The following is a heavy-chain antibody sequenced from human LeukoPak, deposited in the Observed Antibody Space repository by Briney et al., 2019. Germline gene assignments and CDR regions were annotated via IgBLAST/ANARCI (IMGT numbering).Heavy chain of an antibody. D-gene: IGHD2-2*01. V-gene: IGHV3-23*01. CDR3: AKDLPAFIVVVPAAVFDY. CDR1: GFTFSSYA. Sequence: GGSLRLSCAASGFTFSSYAMSWVRQAPGKGLEWVSAISGSGGSTYCADSVKGRFTISRDNSKNTLYLQMNSLRAEDTAVYYCAKDLPAFIVVVPAAVFDYWGQGTLVTVSS. J-gene: IGHJ4*02. CDR2: ISGSGGST.